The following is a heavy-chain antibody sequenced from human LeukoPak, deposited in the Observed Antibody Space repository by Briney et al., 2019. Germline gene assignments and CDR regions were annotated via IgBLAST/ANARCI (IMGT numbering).Heavy chain of an antibody. J-gene: IGHJ2*01. CDR2: IYYSGST. D-gene: IGHD3-10*01. V-gene: IGHV4-59*01. CDR3: ARVLWFGESNYYFDL. CDR1: GGSISSYC. Sequence: PSETLSLTCTVSGGSISSYCWSWIRQSPRMGLEWIGYIYYSGSTNYNPSLKSRLTISVDTSKNQFSLKLSSVTAADTAVYHCARVLWFGESNYYFDLWGRGTLVTVPS.